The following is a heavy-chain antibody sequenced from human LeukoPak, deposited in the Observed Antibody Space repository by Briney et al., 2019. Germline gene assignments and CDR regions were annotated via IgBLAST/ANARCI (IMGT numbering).Heavy chain of an antibody. V-gene: IGHV3-48*03. CDR3: ARVGVFSSSWLLY. CDR2: ISSGAATI. CDR1: GFTFSSYE. Sequence: GGSLRLPCAASGFTFSSYEMNWVRQAPGKGLEWVSSISSGAATIYYADSVKGRFTISRDNAKNSLYLQMNSLRAEDTAVYYCARVGVFSSSWLLYWGQGALVTVSS. J-gene: IGHJ4*02. D-gene: IGHD6-13*01.